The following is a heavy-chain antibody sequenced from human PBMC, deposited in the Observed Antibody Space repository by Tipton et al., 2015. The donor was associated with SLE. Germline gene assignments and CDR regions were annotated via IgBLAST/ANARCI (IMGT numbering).Heavy chain of an antibody. V-gene: IGHV4-30-2*02. J-gene: IGHJ4*02. CDR1: GGSISSGGYS. D-gene: IGHD6-13*01. CDR2: IYHSGST. CDR3: ARGIAAAGVIFDY. Sequence: TLSLTCAVSGGSISSGGYSWSWIRQPPGKGLEWIGYIYHSGSTYYNPSLKSRVTISVDRSKNQFSLKLSSVTAADTAVYYCARGIAAAGVIFDYWGQGTLVTVSS.